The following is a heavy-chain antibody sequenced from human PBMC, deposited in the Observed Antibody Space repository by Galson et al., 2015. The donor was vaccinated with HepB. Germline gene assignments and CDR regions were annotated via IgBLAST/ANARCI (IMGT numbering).Heavy chain of an antibody. CDR2: IDPSDSYT. V-gene: IGHV5-10-1*01. CDR1: GYSFTSYW. D-gene: IGHD3-10*01. J-gene: IGHJ3*02. CDR3: ASPSGTAADAFDI. Sequence: QSGAEVKKPGESLRISCKGSGYSFTSYWISWVRQTPGKGLEWVGRIDPSDSYTNYSPSFQGHVTISADKSISTAYLQWSSLKASDTAMYYCASPSGTAADAFDIWGQGTMVTVSS.